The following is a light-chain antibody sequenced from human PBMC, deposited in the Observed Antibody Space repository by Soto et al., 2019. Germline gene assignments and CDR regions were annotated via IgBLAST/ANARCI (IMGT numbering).Light chain of an antibody. V-gene: IGLV2-8*01. J-gene: IGLJ2*01. CDR1: SSDVGGYNY. CDR2: EVT. Sequence: QSALTQPTSASGSPGQSVTISCTGTSSDVGGYNYVSWYQQHPGKVPKLMIYEVTKRPSGVPDRFSGSKSGNTASLTVSGLQAEDEADYYCSSYGGSNNLVFGGGTKLTVL. CDR3: SSYGGSNNLV.